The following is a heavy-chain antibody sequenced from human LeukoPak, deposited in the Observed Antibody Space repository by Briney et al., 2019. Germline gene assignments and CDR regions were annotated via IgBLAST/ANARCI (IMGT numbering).Heavy chain of an antibody. CDR1: GFPFSSHA. Sequence: PGGSLRLSCEVSGFPFSSHAMSWARQAPGRGLEWVSGISISSDMTYYADSVQGRFIISRDNSKNTVFLQMDSLRVEDTAVYYCANEEVPNDYWGRGTLVTVSS. CDR3: ANEEVPNDY. CDR2: ISISSDMT. V-gene: IGHV3-23*01. J-gene: IGHJ4*02. D-gene: IGHD4/OR15-4a*01.